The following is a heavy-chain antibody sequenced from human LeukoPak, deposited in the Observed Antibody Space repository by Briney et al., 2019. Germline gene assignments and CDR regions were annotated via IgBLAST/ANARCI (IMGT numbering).Heavy chain of an antibody. V-gene: IGHV1-2*06. CDR2: INPSSGGT. J-gene: IGHJ5*02. CDR3: ARDSDTNGGGS. Sequence: ASVKVSCKPSGYTFTGYYIHWVRQAPGQGLEWMGRINPSSGGTNFAQKFQGRVTMTRDTSISTAYVELTGLRSDDTAVYYCARDSDTNGGGSWGQGTLVTV. CDR1: GYTFTGYY. D-gene: IGHD2-8*01.